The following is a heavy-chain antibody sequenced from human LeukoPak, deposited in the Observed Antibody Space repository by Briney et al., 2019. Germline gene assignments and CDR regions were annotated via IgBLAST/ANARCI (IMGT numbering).Heavy chain of an antibody. Sequence: PGGSLRLSCAASGFTVSSNYMSWVRQAPGKGLEWVSAISGRGDNTYYADSVKGRFTISRDNSKNTLYLQMNSLRAEDTAVYYCAKAPILVSGSFDYWGQGVLVTVSS. D-gene: IGHD5/OR15-5a*01. CDR1: GFTVSSNY. CDR3: AKAPILVSGSFDY. J-gene: IGHJ4*02. CDR2: ISGRGDNT. V-gene: IGHV3-23*01.